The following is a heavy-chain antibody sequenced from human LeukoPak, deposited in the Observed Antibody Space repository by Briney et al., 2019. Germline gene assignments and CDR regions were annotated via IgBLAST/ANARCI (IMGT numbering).Heavy chain of an antibody. D-gene: IGHD2-21*02. CDR1: EFTFNNYG. J-gene: IGHJ4*02. CDR3: AKRDRVTEFDY. Sequence: GGSLRLSCAASEFTFNNYGMHWVRQAPGKGLEWVTLIQPNGKDKYYADSVKGRFTVSRDNSNNMLYLQLNSLRVDDTAIYYCAKRDRVTEFDYWGQGTLVTVSS. V-gene: IGHV3-30*02. CDR2: IQPNGKDK.